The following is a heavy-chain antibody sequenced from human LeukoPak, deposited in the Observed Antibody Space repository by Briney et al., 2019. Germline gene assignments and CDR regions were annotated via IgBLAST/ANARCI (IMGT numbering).Heavy chain of an antibody. D-gene: IGHD3-16*01. J-gene: IGHJ3*02. CDR2: ISSSSSYI. V-gene: IGHV3-21*01. Sequence: GGSLRLSCAGSGFSFSSYGMHWVRQAPGKGLEWVSSISSSSSYIYYADSVKGRFTISRDNAKNSLYLQMNSLRAEDTAVYYCARTLVITGDAFDIWGQGTMVTVSS. CDR1: GFSFSSYG. CDR3: ARTLVITGDAFDI.